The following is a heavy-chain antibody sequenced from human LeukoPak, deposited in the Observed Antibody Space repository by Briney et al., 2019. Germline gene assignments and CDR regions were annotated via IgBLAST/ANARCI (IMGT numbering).Heavy chain of an antibody. CDR2: INAGNGNT. V-gene: IGHV1-3*01. D-gene: IGHD2-2*01. CDR1: GYTFTSYA. Sequence: ASVTVSCKASGYTFTSYAMHWVRQAPGQRLEWMGWINAGNGNTKYSQKFQGRVTITRDTSASTAYMELSSLRSEDTAVYYCARGRTVDIVVVPAANVYDAFDIWGQGTMVTVSS. J-gene: IGHJ3*02. CDR3: ARGRTVDIVVVPAANVYDAFDI.